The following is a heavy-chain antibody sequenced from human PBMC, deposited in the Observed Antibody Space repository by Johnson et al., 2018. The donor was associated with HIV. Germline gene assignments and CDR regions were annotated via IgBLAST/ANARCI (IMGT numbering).Heavy chain of an antibody. J-gene: IGHJ3*02. D-gene: IGHD7-27*01. Sequence: VQLVESGGGLVRPGGSLTLSCAASGFTFSSYAMSWVRQAPGKGLEWVSSIPASGTDTYYADSVKGRFTISRDNSKNTLFLEMNSLRAEDTAVYYCARENWGAPLLIWGQGTMVTVSS. CDR3: ARENWGAPLLI. CDR1: GFTFSSYA. V-gene: IGHV3-23*04. CDR2: IPASGTDT.